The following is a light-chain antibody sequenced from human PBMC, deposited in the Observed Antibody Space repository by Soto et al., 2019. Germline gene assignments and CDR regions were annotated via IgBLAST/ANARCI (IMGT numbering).Light chain of an antibody. CDR1: ISNIGSNT. V-gene: IGLV1-44*01. J-gene: IGLJ1*01. CDR3: AAWDDSLHGYV. CDR2: SNN. Sequence: QSVLTQPPSASGTPGQRVTISCSGSISNIGSNTVNWYQQLPGTAPKLLIYSNNQRPSGVPDRFSGSKSGTSASLAISGLQSEDEADYYCAAWDDSLHGYVFGTGTKVTVL.